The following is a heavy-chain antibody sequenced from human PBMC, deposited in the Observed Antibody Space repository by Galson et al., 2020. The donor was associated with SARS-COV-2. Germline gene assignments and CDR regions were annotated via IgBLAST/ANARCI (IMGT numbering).Heavy chain of an antibody. CDR2: ISYDGSNK. Sequence: GGSLRLSCAASGFTFSSYAMHWVRKAQGKGLEWVAVISYDGSNKYYADSVKGRLTISRDNSKNTLYLQMNSLRAEDTAVYYCARNPIVVVPDYYYGMDVWGQGTTVTVSS. CDR1: GFTFSSYA. J-gene: IGHJ6*02. V-gene: IGHV3-30-3*01. CDR3: ARNPIVVVPDYYYGMDV. D-gene: IGHD2-2*01.